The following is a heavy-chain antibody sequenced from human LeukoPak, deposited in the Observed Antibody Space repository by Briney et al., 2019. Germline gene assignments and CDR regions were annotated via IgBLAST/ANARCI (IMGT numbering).Heavy chain of an antibody. D-gene: IGHD3-3*01. CDR2: IYYSGTT. CDR3: ARTRLLYYDFWSGYLNA. CDR1: GGFTSRNSFY. V-gene: IGHV4-39*01. J-gene: IGHJ5*02. Sequence: SETLSLTCTVSGGFTSRNSFYWGWIRQPPGKGLEWIGSIYYSGTTYYNPSLKSRVTISVDTSKNQFSLKLSSVTAADTAVYYCARTRLLYYDFWSGYLNAWGQGTLVTVSS.